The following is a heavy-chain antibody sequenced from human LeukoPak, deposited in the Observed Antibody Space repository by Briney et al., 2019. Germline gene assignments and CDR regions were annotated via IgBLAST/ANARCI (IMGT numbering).Heavy chain of an antibody. CDR2: IIPILGIA. J-gene: IGHJ4*02. V-gene: IGHV1-69*04. Sequence: SVKVSSKASGGTFSSYAISWVRQAPGQGLEWMGRIIPILGIANYAQKFQGRVTITADKSTSTAYMELSSLRSEDTAVYYCARDNLLVTLLLDYWGQGTLVTVSS. CDR3: ARDNLLVTLLLDY. CDR1: GGTFSSYA. D-gene: IGHD2-15*01.